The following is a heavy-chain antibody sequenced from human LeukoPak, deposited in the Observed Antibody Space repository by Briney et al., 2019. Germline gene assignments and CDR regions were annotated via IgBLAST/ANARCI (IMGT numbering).Heavy chain of an antibody. CDR1: GYSFTNYW. V-gene: IGHV5-10-1*01. CDR2: IDPSDSYT. Sequence: GESLKISCKGSGYSFTNYWINWVRQMPGKGLEWMGKIDPSDSYTNYSPAFQGHVTISADKSISTAYLQWSSLKASDTAMYYCARHNYYYGMDVWGQGTTVTVSS. CDR3: ARHNYYYGMDV. J-gene: IGHJ6*02.